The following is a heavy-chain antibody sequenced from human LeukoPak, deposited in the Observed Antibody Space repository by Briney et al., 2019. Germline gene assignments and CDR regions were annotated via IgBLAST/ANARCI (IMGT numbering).Heavy chain of an antibody. CDR1: GFTFSSYG. CDR2: ISGSGGST. J-gene: IGHJ6*03. Sequence: GGSLRLSCAASGFTFSSYGMSWVRQAPGKGLEWVPAISGSGGSTYYADSVKGRFTISRDNSKNTLYLQMNSLRAEDTAVYYCAKPSYDYGLPYYYYYYMDVWGKGTTVTISS. V-gene: IGHV3-23*01. CDR3: AKPSYDYGLPYYYYYYMDV. D-gene: IGHD4-17*01.